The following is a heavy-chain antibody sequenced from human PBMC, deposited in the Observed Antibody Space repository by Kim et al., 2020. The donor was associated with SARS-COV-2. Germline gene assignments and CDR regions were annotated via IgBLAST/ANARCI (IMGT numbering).Heavy chain of an antibody. CDR3: ARHFGIGDILPWDV. D-gene: IGHD3-9*01. J-gene: IGHJ6*02. V-gene: IGHV5-51*01. Sequence: SPSFQGQVTISADKSISTAYLQWSSLKASDTAMYYCARHFGIGDILPWDVWGQGTTVTVSS.